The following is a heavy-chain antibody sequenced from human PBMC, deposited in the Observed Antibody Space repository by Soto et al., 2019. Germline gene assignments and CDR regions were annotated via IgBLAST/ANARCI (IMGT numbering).Heavy chain of an antibody. D-gene: IGHD5-18*01. Sequence: EVYLVESGGALVQPGGSLRLSCEASGFIFSDHWMNWVRQAPGKGLEWVANIKQDGSETKYVESVRGRFTISRDNAKNSLYLQMNTLRAEDTAVYYCAGGTGWLTDKWGQGTLVAVSS. CDR3: AGGTGWLTDK. CDR1: GFIFSDHW. J-gene: IGHJ4*02. V-gene: IGHV3-7*04. CDR2: IKQDGSET.